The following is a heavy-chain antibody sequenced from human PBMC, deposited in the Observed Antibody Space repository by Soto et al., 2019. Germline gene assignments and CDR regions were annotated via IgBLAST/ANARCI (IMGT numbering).Heavy chain of an antibody. J-gene: IGHJ6*01. Sequence: EGSLRLSCAASGFTFSSHSMNWVRQAPGKGLEWVSSISSSSSYIYCADSVKGRFTISRDNAKNSLYLQMNSLRADDTAVYYCARDSSSGWSRIHTANYYGMDVWGQGTTVT. D-gene: IGHD6-13*01. CDR2: ISSSSSYI. V-gene: IGHV3-21*01. CDR1: GFTFSSHS. CDR3: ARDSSSGWSRIHTANYYGMDV.